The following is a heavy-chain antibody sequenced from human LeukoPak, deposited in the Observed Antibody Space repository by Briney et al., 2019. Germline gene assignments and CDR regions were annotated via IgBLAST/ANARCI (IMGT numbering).Heavy chain of an antibody. CDR3: ARGVAARVCWFDP. J-gene: IGHJ5*02. V-gene: IGHV1-2*02. CDR2: INPDSGGT. Sequence: ASVKVSCKASGYTFTGYYMHWVRQAPGQGLEWMGWINPDSGGTNYAQKFQGRVTMTRDTSISTAYMELSRLRSDDTAVYYCARGVAARVCWFDPWGQGTLVTVSS. CDR1: GYTFTGYY. D-gene: IGHD6-6*01.